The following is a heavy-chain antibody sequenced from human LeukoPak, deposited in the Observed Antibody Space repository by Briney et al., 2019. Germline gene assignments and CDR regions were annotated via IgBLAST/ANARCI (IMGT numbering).Heavy chain of an antibody. CDR1: GYTFTSYY. J-gene: IGHJ4*02. V-gene: IGHV3-30*18. D-gene: IGHD6-19*01. CDR3: AKLATAVAGIDY. CDR2: ISYDGSNK. Sequence: SCKASGYTFTSYYMHWVRQAPGKGLEWVAVISYDGSNKYYADSVKGRFTISRDNSKNTLYLQMNSLRAEDTAVYYCAKLATAVAGIDYWGQGTLVTVSS.